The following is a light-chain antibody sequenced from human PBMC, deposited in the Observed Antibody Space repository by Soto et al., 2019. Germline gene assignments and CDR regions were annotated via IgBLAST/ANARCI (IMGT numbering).Light chain of an antibody. CDR1: QSVSSN. Sequence: EIVMTHSPATLSVSPVERATLSFSSSQSVSSNLAWYQQKPGQAPRLLIYGASTRATGIPARFSGSGSGTEFTLTISSLQSEDFAVYYCQQYNNWPPLTFGGGTKVDNK. CDR2: GAS. V-gene: IGKV3-15*01. CDR3: QQYNNWPPLT. J-gene: IGKJ4*01.